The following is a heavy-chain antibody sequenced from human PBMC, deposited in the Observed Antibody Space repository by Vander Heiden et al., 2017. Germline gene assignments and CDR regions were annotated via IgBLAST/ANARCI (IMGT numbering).Heavy chain of an antibody. CDR3: ARVGHGGPFDY. D-gene: IGHD2-15*01. J-gene: IGHJ4*02. V-gene: IGHV3-11*01. CDR1: GFTFSDYY. CDR2: ISLGGTTI. Sequence: QVQLVESGGGLVKPGGSLSLSCEASGFTFSDYYMSWIRQAPGKGLEWVSYISLGGTTIYDAASVRGRFTISRDNAKNSLYLQMNSLRAEDTAVYYWARVGHGGPFDYWGQGTLVTVSS.